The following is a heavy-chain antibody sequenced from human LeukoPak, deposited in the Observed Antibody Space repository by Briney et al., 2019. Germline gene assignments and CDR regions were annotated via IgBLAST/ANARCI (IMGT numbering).Heavy chain of an antibody. J-gene: IGHJ5*02. V-gene: IGHV1-8*02. Sequence: ASVKVSCKASGYTFNNHYMYWVRQATGQGLEWMGWMNPNSGNTGYAQKFQGRVTMTRNTSISTAYMELSSLRSEDTAVYYCASLWFGDPNWFDPWGQGTLVTVSS. D-gene: IGHD3-10*01. CDR3: ASLWFGDPNWFDP. CDR2: MNPNSGNT. CDR1: GYTFNNHY.